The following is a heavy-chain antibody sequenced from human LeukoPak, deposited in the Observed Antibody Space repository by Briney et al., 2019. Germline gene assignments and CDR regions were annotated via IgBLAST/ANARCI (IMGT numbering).Heavy chain of an antibody. CDR2: INPSGGST. Sequence: ASVKVSCKASGYTFTSYYMHWVRQAPGQGLEWMGIINPSGGSTSCAQKFQGRVTMTRDMSTSTVYMELSSLRSEDTAVYYCARTPEGYYYDSSGYYPYWGQGTLVTVSS. CDR1: GYTFTSYY. CDR3: ARTPEGYYYDSSGYYPY. J-gene: IGHJ4*02. D-gene: IGHD3-22*01. V-gene: IGHV1-46*01.